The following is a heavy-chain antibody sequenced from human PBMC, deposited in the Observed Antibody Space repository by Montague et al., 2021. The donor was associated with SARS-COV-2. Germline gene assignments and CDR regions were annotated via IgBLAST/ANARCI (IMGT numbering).Heavy chain of an antibody. Sequence: SETLSLTCTVSGGSISSSSYYWGWIRQPPGKGLEWIGSIYYSGSTYYNPSLKSRVTISVDTSKNQFSLKLSSVTAADTAVYYCARDLNEYSSSGGFDYWGREPWSPSPQ. CDR3: ARDLNEYSSSGGFDY. CDR1: GGSISSSSYY. J-gene: IGHJ4*02. CDR2: IYYSGST. V-gene: IGHV4-39*07. D-gene: IGHD6-6*01.